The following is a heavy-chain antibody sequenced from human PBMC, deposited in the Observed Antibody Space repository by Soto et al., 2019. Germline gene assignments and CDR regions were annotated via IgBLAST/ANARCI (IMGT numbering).Heavy chain of an antibody. CDR3: ARDGAWQLKSGGYGMDV. CDR1: GYTFTGYY. CDR2: INPNSGGT. D-gene: IGHD6-6*01. Sequence: QVQLVQSGAEVKKPGASVKVSCKASGYTFTGYYMHWVRQAPGQGLEWMGWINPNSGGTNYAQKFQGRVTMTRDTSISTAYMELSRLGSDDTAVYYCARDGAWQLKSGGYGMDVWGQGTTVTVSS. J-gene: IGHJ6*02. V-gene: IGHV1-2*02.